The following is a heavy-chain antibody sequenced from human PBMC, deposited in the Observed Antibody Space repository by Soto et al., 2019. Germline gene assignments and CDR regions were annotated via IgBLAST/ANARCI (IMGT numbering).Heavy chain of an antibody. CDR2: IWYDGSNK. J-gene: IGHJ6*03. D-gene: IGHD2-2*01. CDR3: ARDGDIVVVPAAPAGYMDV. CDR1: GFTFSSYG. V-gene: IGHV3-33*01. Sequence: GGSLRLSCAASGFTFSSYGMHWVRQAPGKGLEWVAVIWYDGSNKYYADSVKGRFTISRDNSKNTLYLQMNSLRAEDTAVYYCARDGDIVVVPAAPAGYMDVWGKGTTVTVSS.